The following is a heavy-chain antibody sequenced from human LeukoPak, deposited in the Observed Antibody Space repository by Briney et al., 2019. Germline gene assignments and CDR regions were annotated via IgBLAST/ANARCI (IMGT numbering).Heavy chain of an antibody. CDR2: IYHSGST. V-gene: IGHV4-30-2*01. D-gene: IGHD6-13*01. CDR3: ARTLRSSSWFGDAFDI. Sequence: SQTLSLTCTVSGGSISSGGYYWSWIRQPPGKGLEWIGYIYHSGSTYYNPSLKSRVTISVDTSKNQFSLKLSSVTAADTAVYYCARTLRSSSWFGDAFDIWGQGTMVTVSS. CDR1: GGSISSGGYY. J-gene: IGHJ3*02.